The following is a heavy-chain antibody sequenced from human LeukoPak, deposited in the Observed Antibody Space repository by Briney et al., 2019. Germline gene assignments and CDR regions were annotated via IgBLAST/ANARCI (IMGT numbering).Heavy chain of an antibody. V-gene: IGHV4-39*07. CDR1: GGSISSSSYY. D-gene: IGHD3-22*01. CDR2: IYYSGST. CDR3: AREYPLRYDSSTLFFDY. J-gene: IGHJ4*02. Sequence: SETLSLTCTVSGGSISSSSYYWGWIRQPPGKGLEWIGSIYYSGSTYYNPSLKSRVTISVDTSKNQFSLKLSSVTAADTAVYYCAREYPLRYDSSTLFFDYWGQGTLVTVSS.